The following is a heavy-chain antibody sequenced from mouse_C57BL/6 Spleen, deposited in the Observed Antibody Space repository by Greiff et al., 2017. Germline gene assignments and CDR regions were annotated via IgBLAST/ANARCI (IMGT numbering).Heavy chain of an antibody. V-gene: IGHV5-17*01. CDR2: ISSGSSTI. CDR1: GFTFSDYG. J-gene: IGHJ2*01. Sequence: EVKLMESGGGLVKPGGSLTLSCAASGFTFSDYGMHWVRQAPEKGLEWVAYISSGSSTIYYADTVKGRFTISRDNAKNTLFLQMTSLRSEDTAMYYCASVVEGYYFDYWGQGTTLTVSS. D-gene: IGHD1-1*01. CDR3: ASVVEGYYFDY.